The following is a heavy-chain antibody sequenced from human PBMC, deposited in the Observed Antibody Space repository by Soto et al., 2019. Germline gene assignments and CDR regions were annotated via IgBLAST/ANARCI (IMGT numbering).Heavy chain of an antibody. D-gene: IGHD2-15*01. V-gene: IGHV3-43*01. Sequence: GGSLRLSYAASGFTFDDYTMHWVRQAPGKGLEWVSLISWDGGSTYYADSVKGRFTISRDNSKNSLYLQMNSLRTEDTALYYCAKDTEGYCSGGSCYSDAFDIWGQGTMVTVSS. CDR1: GFTFDDYT. CDR3: AKDTEGYCSGGSCYSDAFDI. J-gene: IGHJ3*02. CDR2: ISWDGGST.